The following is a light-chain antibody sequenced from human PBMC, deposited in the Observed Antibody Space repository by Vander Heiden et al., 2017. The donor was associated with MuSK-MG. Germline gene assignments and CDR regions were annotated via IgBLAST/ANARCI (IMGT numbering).Light chain of an antibody. V-gene: IGKV3-11*01. J-gene: IGKJ2*01. CDR1: QSVSGY. CDR2: DAS. CDR3: QQRSNGPDT. Sequence: ETVLTQSPATLALSLGERATLSCRTSQSVSGYLSWYQQRPGQAPRLLIQDASNRATGIPARFSGSGSGTDFTLTISSLEPEDFAVYYCQQRSNGPDTFGQGTRLEIK.